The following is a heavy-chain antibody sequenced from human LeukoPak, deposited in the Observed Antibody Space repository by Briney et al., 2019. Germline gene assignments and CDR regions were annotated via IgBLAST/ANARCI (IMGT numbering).Heavy chain of an antibody. V-gene: IGHV1-69*05. CDR1: GGTFSSYS. Sequence: ASVKVSCKASGGTFSSYSISWVRQAPGQGLEWMGGIIPIFGTANYAQKFQGRVTITTDESTSTAYMELSSLRSEDTAVYYCARGIATNYYYYYMDVWGKGTTVTVSS. CDR3: ARGIATNYYYYYMDV. CDR2: IIPIFGTA. J-gene: IGHJ6*03. D-gene: IGHD3-16*02.